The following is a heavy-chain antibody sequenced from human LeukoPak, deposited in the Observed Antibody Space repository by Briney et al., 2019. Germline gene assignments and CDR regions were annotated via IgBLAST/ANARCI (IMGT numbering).Heavy chain of an antibody. CDR2: IHHSGLI. CDR3: AQNRGFSLGDN. CDR1: GFSFSNENW. D-gene: IGHD5-12*01. Sequence: SETLSLTCVVSGFSFSNENWWSWVRQPPEKGLEWIAEIHHSGLINYNPSLKSRVTISLDKSKNQFSLKLTSVTAADTAVYYCAQNRGFSLGDNWGQGTLVIVS. V-gene: IGHV4-4*02. J-gene: IGHJ4*02.